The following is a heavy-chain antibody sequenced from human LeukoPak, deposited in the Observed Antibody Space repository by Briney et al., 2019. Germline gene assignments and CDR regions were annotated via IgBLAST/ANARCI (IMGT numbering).Heavy chain of an antibody. CDR2: IRSKAYGGAT. D-gene: IGHD1-26*01. CDR3: TKDSGPYSGSYYSDY. V-gene: IGHV3-49*03. Sequence: GGSLRLSCTASGFTFGDYAMSWFRQAPGKGLEWVGFIRSKAYGGATEYAASVKGRFTISRDDSKSIAYLQMNSLKTEDTAVYHCTKDSGPYSGSYYSDYWGQGTLVTVSS. CDR1: GFTFGDYA. J-gene: IGHJ4*02.